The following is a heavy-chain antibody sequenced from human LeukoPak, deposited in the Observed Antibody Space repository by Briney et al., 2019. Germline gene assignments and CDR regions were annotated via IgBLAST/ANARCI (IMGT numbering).Heavy chain of an antibody. V-gene: IGHV1-8*01. D-gene: IGHD3-10*01. CDR2: MNPNSGNT. CDR3: ARIRAMVRGVINYGMDV. CDR1: GYTFTSYD. Sequence: ASVKVSCKASGYTFTSYDINWVRQATGQGLEWMGWMNPNSGNTGYAQKFQGRVTMTRNTSISTAYMELSSLRSEDTAVYYCARIRAMVRGVINYGMDVWGQGTTVTVSS. J-gene: IGHJ6*02.